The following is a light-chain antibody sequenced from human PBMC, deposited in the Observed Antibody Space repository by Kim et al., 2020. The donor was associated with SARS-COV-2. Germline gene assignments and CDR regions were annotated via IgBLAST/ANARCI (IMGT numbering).Light chain of an antibody. CDR3: NSRHISGNHWV. Sequence: LGQTVRIICQGGSLRNYHASWLQQKPGQAPVVVIYGDDHRPSGIPDRFSGSSSGNTASLTIPGAQAEDEADYHCNSRHISGNHWVFGGGTQLTVL. J-gene: IGLJ3*02. CDR2: GDD. CDR1: SLRNYH. V-gene: IGLV3-19*01.